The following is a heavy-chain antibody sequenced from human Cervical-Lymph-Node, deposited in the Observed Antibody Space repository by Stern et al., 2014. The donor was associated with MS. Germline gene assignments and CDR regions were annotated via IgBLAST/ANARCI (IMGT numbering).Heavy chain of an antibody. CDR2: IFSNDEK. V-gene: IGHV2-26*01. Sequence: QVTLTESGPVLVKPTETLTLTCTVSGFSLSNARMGVSWIRQPPGKALEWLAHIFSNDEKSYITSLKSRLTISKDTSKSQVVLTMTNMDPVDTATYYCARMRYSSSWWEGYYFDYWGQGTLVTVSS. J-gene: IGHJ4*02. CDR3: ARMRYSSSWWEGYYFDY. D-gene: IGHD6-13*01. CDR1: GFSLSNARMG.